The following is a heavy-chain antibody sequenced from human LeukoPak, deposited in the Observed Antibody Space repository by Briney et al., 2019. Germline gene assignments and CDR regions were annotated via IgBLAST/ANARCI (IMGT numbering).Heavy chain of an antibody. J-gene: IGHJ4*02. V-gene: IGHV3-74*01. D-gene: IGHD6-19*01. CDR2: INTDGTVT. Sequence: HPGGSLRLSCEASGFTFSKYWMLCVRQAPGKGLESVSRINTDGTVTTYADSVKGRFTVSRDNADNTMFLQMNSVRDEDTAVYYCATKQWLAPPPDSWGQGTPVTVSS. CDR1: GFTFSKYW. CDR3: ATKQWLAPPPDS.